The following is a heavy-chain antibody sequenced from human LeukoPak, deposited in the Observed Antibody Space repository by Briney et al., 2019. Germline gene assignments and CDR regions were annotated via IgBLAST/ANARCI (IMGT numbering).Heavy chain of an antibody. CDR1: GFTFSSYS. V-gene: IGHV3-21*01. J-gene: IGHJ4*02. CDR2: ISSSSSYI. Sequence: GGSLRLSCAASGFTFSSYSMNWVRQAPGKGLEWVSSISSSSSYIYYADSVKGRFTISRDNAKNSLYLQMNSLRAEDTAVYYCARVGSSGWYYFDYWGQGTLVTVSS. CDR3: ARVGSSGWYYFDY. D-gene: IGHD6-19*01.